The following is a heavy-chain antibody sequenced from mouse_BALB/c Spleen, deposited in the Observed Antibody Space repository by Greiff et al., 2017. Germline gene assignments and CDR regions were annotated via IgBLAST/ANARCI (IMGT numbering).Heavy chain of an antibody. CDR2: IDPENGDT. J-gene: IGHJ4*01. CDR1: GFNIKDYY. D-gene: IGHD1-1*02. Sequence: EVQLQQSGAELVRSGASVKLSCTASGFNIKDYYMHWVKQRPEQGLEWIGWIDPENGDTEYAPKFQGKATMTADTSSNTAYLQLSSLTSEDTAVYYCNGGTRFLYYAMDYWGQGTSVTVSS. V-gene: IGHV14-4*02. CDR3: NGGTRFLYYAMDY.